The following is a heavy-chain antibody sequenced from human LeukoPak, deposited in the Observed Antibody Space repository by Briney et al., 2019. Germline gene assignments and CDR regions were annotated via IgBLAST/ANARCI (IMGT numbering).Heavy chain of an antibody. CDR3: AKDILRTVTTLLPDY. Sequence: GRSLRLSCAASGFTFDDYAMHWVRQAPGKGLEWVSGISWNSGSIGYADSVKGRFTISRDNAKNSLYLQMNSLRAEDTALYHCAKDILRTVTTLLPDYWGQGTLVTVSS. V-gene: IGHV3-9*01. CDR2: ISWNSGSI. CDR1: GFTFDDYA. D-gene: IGHD4-17*01. J-gene: IGHJ4*02.